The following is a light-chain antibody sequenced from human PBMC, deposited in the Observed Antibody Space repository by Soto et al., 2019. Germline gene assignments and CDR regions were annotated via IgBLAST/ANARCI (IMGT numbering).Light chain of an antibody. CDR3: QHADIFQLT. CDR2: ATS. V-gene: IGKV1-12*01. CDR1: QPLGAW. Sequence: DIQMTQFPSSVSASVGDRVTITCRASQPLGAWLAWYQQKPGKAPKLLIYATSTFESGVPSRFSGSGSGTEFTLTISTLQPEDFATYYGQHADIFQLTFRGGTRVEIK. J-gene: IGKJ4*01.